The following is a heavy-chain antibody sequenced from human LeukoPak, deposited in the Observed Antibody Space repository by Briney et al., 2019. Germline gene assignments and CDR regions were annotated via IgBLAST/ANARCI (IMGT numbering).Heavy chain of an antibody. CDR3: ARDRQDTVATFGYYYYGMDV. D-gene: IGHD4-23*01. V-gene: IGHV4-59*01. J-gene: IGHJ6*02. CDR1: GGSISSYY. CDR2: IYYSGST. Sequence: SETLSLTCTVSGGSISSYYWSWIRQPPGKGLEWIGYIYYSGSTNYNPSLKSRVTISVDTSKNQFSLKLSSVTAADTAVYYCARDRQDTVATFGYYYYGMDVWGQGTTVTVSS.